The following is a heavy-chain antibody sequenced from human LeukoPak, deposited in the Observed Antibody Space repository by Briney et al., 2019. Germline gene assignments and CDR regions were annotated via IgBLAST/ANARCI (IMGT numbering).Heavy chain of an antibody. CDR2: ISAYNGNT. V-gene: IGHV1-18*04. CDR3: ARDHEFVETDNVYYGMDV. CDR1: GYTFTSYG. J-gene: IGHJ6*04. D-gene: IGHD3-10*01. Sequence: ASVKVSCKASGYTFTSYGISWVRQAPGQGLEWMGWISAYNGNTNYAQKLQGRVTMTTDASTSTAYMELRSLRSDDTAVYYCARDHEFVETDNVYYGMDVWGKGTTVTVSS.